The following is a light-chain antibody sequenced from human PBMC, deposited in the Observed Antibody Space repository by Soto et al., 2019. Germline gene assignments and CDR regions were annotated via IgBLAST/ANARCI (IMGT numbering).Light chain of an antibody. CDR3: SSYTATRTVV. CDR1: SSDVGGYNY. Sequence: QSALTQPASVSGSPGQSITIACTGTSSDVGGYNYVSWYQLHPGKAPRLVIYDVSIRPPAVSDRFSGSTSGNTASLTISGPRAEDGAEYYCSSYTATRTVVFGGGTKVTVL. J-gene: IGLJ3*02. CDR2: DVS. V-gene: IGLV2-14*03.